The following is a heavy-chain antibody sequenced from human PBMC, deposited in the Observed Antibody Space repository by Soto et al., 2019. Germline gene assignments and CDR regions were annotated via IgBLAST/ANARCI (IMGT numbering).Heavy chain of an antibody. CDR2: ISYDGSNK. CDR1: GFTFSSYA. CDR3: ASVYSSGYHYDWFDP. D-gene: IGHD3-22*01. Sequence: GGSLRLSCAASGFTFSSYAMHWVRQAPGKGLEWVAVISYDGSNKYYADSVKGRFTISRDNSKNTLYLQMNSLRAEDTAVYYCASVYSSGYHYDWFDPWGQGTLVTV. J-gene: IGHJ5*02. V-gene: IGHV3-30-3*01.